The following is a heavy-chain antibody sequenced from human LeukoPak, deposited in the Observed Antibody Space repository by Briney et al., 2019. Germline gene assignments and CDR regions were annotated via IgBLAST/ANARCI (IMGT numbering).Heavy chain of an antibody. D-gene: IGHD3-10*01. J-gene: IGHJ4*02. CDR3: ARRYGSGSSGTFDY. CDR1: GGSISSYY. CDR2: IYYSGST. V-gene: IGHV4-59*01. Sequence: PSETLSLTCTVSGGSISSYYWSWIRQPPGKGLEWIGYIYYSGSTNYKPSLKSRATISVDTSKNQFSLKLSSVTAADTAVYYCARRYGSGSSGTFDYWGQGTLVTVSS.